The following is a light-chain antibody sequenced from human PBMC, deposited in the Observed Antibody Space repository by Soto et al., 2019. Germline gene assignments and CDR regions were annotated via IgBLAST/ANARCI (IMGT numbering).Light chain of an antibody. V-gene: IGKV3-20*01. Sequence: ETVLTQSPGTLSLSPGERATLSCRASQSVGGSFLAWYQQRPGQAPRLLIYGASSRATGIPDRFSGSGSGTDFTLSISRLEPEDLAVYFCQQYGSSHRTFGQGTKVDIK. CDR2: GAS. CDR3: QQYGSSHRT. J-gene: IGKJ1*01. CDR1: QSVGGSF.